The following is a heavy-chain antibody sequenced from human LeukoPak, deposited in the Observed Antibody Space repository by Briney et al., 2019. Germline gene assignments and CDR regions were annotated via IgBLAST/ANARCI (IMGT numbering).Heavy chain of an antibody. V-gene: IGHV4-59*08. CDR1: GGSISSYY. Sequence: PSETLSLTCTVSGGSISSYYWSWIRQPPGKGLEWIGYIYYSGSTNYNPSLKSRVTISVDTSKNQFSLKLSSVTAADTAVYYCARGRFAQYYDFWSGYSHSFDYWGQGTLVTVSS. J-gene: IGHJ4*02. CDR3: ARGRFAQYYDFWSGYSHSFDY. D-gene: IGHD3-3*01. CDR2: IYYSGST.